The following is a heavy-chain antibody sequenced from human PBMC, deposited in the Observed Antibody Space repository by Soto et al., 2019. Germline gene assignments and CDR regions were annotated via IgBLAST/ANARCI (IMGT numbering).Heavy chain of an antibody. CDR3: ARVGPPLDY. Sequence: LSLTCTVSGGSISSGDYYRSWIRQAPGKGLEWVSNIRSSGSTIYYADSVKGRFTISRDNAKNSLYLQMNSLRAEDTAVYYCARVGPPLDYWGQGTLVTVSS. V-gene: IGHV3-11*01. CDR1: GGSISSGDYY. J-gene: IGHJ4*02. CDR2: IRSSGSTI.